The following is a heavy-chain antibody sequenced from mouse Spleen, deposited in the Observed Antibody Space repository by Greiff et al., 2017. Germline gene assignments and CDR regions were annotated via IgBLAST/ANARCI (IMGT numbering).Heavy chain of an antibody. CDR2: IDPSDSYT. J-gene: IGHJ4*01. V-gene: IGHV1-59*01. Sequence: QVQLQQSGAELVRPGTSVKMSCKASGYTFTNYWMHWVKQRPGQGLEWIGVIDPSDSYTNYNQKFKGKATLTVDTSSSTAYMQLSSLTSEDSAVYYCARFRTYRYEDAMDYWGQGTSVTVSS. CDR3: ARFRTYRYEDAMDY. D-gene: IGHD2-14*01. CDR1: GYTFTNYW.